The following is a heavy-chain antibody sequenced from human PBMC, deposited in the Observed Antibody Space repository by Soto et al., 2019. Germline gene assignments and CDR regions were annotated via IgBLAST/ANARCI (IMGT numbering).Heavy chain of an antibody. CDR1: GFTFSSYS. CDR2: ISSSSSYI. V-gene: IGHV3-21*01. J-gene: IGHJ3*02. CDR3: ARDSRSHAFDI. Sequence: EVQLVESGGGLVKPGGSLRLSCAASGFTFSSYSMNWVRQAPGKGLEWVSSISSSSSYIYYADSVKGRFTISRDNAKNPLDLEMNSLRGEDTAVYYCARDSRSHAFDIWGQGTMVAVSS.